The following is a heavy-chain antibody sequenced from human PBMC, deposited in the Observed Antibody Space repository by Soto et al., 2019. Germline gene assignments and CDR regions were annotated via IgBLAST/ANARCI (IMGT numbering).Heavy chain of an antibody. CDR2: INHSGST. J-gene: IGHJ5*02. CDR1: GGSFSGYY. D-gene: IGHD2-15*01. CDR3: ARGRKRVVVAATPVWFDP. V-gene: IGHV4-34*01. Sequence: QVQLQQWGAGLLKPSETLSLTCAVYGGSFSGYYWSWIRQPPGKGLGWIGEINHSGSTNYNPSLKSRVTISVDTSKNQFSLKLSSVTAADTAVYYCARGRKRVVVAATPVWFDPWGQGTLVTVSS.